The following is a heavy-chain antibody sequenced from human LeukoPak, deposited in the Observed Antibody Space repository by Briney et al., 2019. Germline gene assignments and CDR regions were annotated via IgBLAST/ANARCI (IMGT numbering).Heavy chain of an antibody. Sequence: SETLSLTCAVYGGSFSGYYWSWIRQPPGKGLEWIGEINHSGSTNYKPSLKSRVTISVDKSKNQFSLKLSSVTAADTAVYYCAREIANCINGVCPPAGNFDYWGQGTLVTVSS. CDR1: GGSFSGYY. J-gene: IGHJ4*02. CDR2: INHSGST. CDR3: AREIANCINGVCPPAGNFDY. V-gene: IGHV4-34*01. D-gene: IGHD2-8*01.